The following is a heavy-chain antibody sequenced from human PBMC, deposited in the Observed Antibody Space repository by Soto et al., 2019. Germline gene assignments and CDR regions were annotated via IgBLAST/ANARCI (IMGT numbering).Heavy chain of an antibody. CDR2: IWYDGNNE. D-gene: IGHD6-6*01. CDR1: GFTFSSYG. J-gene: IGHJ6*02. Sequence: QVQLVESGGGVVQPGRSLRLSCAASGFTFSSYGMHWVRQTPGKGLEWVAIIWYDGNNEYYADSVKGRFTIARDNSKNTLYLHVSSLGDEATAVYYCARARGAARLYGLDVWGQGTTVTVSS. CDR3: ARARGAARLYGLDV. V-gene: IGHV3-33*01.